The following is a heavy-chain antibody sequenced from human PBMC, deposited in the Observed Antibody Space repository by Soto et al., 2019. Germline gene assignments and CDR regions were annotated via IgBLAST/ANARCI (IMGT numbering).Heavy chain of an antibody. CDR3: AKDRDYSNYVAWFDP. D-gene: IGHD4-4*01. Sequence: EVQLLESGGGLVQPGGSLRLSCAASGFTFSSYAMSWVRQAPGKGLEWVSAISGSGGSTYYADSVKGRFTISRDNYKHTLYLQMNSLRAEDTAVYYCAKDRDYSNYVAWFDPWGQGNLVTVSS. V-gene: IGHV3-23*01. CDR1: GFTFSSYA. J-gene: IGHJ5*02. CDR2: ISGSGGST.